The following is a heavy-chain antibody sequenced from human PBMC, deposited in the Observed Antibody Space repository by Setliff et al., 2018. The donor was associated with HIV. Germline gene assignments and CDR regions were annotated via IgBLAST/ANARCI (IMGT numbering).Heavy chain of an antibody. Sequence: SETLSLTCTVSGGSISSYYWSWIRQPAGKGLEWIGRIYTSGSTNYNPSLKSRVTMSVDTSKNLFSLKLISVTAADQGVYYCARVPVAGANWFDPWGLGTLVTVSS. D-gene: IGHD2-21*01. CDR3: ARVPVAGANWFDP. CDR1: GGSISSYY. J-gene: IGHJ5*02. V-gene: IGHV4-4*07. CDR2: IYTSGST.